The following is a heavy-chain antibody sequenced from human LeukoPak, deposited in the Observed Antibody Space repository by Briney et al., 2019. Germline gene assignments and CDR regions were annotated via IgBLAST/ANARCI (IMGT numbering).Heavy chain of an antibody. D-gene: IGHD1-1*01. CDR3: AKDGRYNWNDLTVDY. Sequence: GGSLRLSCAASGFTFSSYSMNWVRQAPGKGLEWVSAISGSGGSTYYADSVKGRFTISRDNSKNTLYLQMNSLRAEDTAVYYCAKDGRYNWNDLTVDYWGQGTLVTVSS. CDR2: ISGSGGST. CDR1: GFTFSSYS. V-gene: IGHV3-23*01. J-gene: IGHJ4*02.